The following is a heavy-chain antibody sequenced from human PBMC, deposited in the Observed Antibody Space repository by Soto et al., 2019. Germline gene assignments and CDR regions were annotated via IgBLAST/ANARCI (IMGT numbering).Heavy chain of an antibody. J-gene: IGHJ5*02. V-gene: IGHV3-23*01. Sequence: GGSLRLSCAASGFIFENFGMSWVRQAPGKGLEWISSISGSGFKKYYADPVKGRFTISRGNSKSTVYLELNNLSAEDTAVYHCAKNQGVELVPLATVDWFDPWGQGSVVTVSS. CDR3: AKNQGVELVPLATVDWFDP. CDR1: GFIFENFG. CDR2: ISGSGFKK. D-gene: IGHD1-26*01.